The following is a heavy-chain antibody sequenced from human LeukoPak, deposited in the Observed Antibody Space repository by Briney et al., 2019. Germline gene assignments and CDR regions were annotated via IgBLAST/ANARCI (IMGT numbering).Heavy chain of an antibody. CDR3: ARGTYYYGSGSYNSDY. V-gene: IGHV4-34*01. CDR2: INHSGST. Sequence: SETLSLTCAVYGGSFSGYYWSWIRQPPGKGLEWIGEINHSGSTNYNPSLKSRVTISVDTSKNQFSLKLSSVTAADTAVYYCARGTYYYGSGSYNSDYWGQGTLVTVSS. J-gene: IGHJ4*02. D-gene: IGHD3-10*01. CDR1: GGSFSGYY.